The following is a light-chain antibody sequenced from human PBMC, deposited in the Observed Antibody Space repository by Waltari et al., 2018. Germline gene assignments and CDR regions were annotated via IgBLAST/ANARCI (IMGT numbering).Light chain of an antibody. CDR3: QQYYSYPLT. CDR2: AAS. CDR1: QGISSY. Sequence: AIRMTQSPSSFSASTGDRVTITCRASQGISSYLDWYQQKPGKAPKLLIYAASTLQSGVPSRFSGSGSGTDFTLTISCLQSEAFATYYCQQYYSYPLTFGGGTKVEIK. J-gene: IGKJ4*01. V-gene: IGKV1-8*01.